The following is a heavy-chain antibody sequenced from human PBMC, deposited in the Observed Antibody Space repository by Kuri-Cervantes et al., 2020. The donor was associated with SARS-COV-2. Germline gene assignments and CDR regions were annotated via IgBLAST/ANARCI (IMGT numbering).Heavy chain of an antibody. D-gene: IGHD4-11*01. V-gene: IGHV4-39*01. Sequence: SETLSLTCTVSGGSISSSSYYWGWIRQPPGKGLEWIGSIYYSGSTYYNPSLKSRVTISVDTSKNQFSLELSSVTAADTAVYYCARLYSNYQPYYYYYYMDVWGKGTTVTVSS. CDR1: GGSISSSSYY. CDR2: IYYSGST. CDR3: ARLYSNYQPYYYYYYMDV. J-gene: IGHJ6*03.